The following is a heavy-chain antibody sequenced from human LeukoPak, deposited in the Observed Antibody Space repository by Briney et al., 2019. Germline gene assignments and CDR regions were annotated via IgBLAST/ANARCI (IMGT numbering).Heavy chain of an antibody. V-gene: IGHV1-2*02. D-gene: IGHD6-19*01. J-gene: IGHJ4*02. CDR1: GYTFTRYY. CDR2: INPNSGGT. Sequence: GSSEKVSCKASGYTFTRYYMHWVRQAPGQGLEWMGWINPNSGGTNYAQKFQGRVTMTRDTSISTAYMELSRLTSDDAAVYYCARDGAVAGTAYPEYWGQGTLVTVSS. CDR3: ARDGAVAGTAYPEY.